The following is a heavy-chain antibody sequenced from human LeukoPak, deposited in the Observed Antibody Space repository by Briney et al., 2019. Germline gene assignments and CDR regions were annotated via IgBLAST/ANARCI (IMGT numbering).Heavy chain of an antibody. CDR2: INPSGGST. Sequence: ASVKVSCKASGYTFTGYYMHWVRQAPGQGLEWMGIINPSGGSTRYAQKFQGRVTITADKSTSTAYMELSSLRSEDTAVYYCARMRSRKGYCSGGSCYDYWGQGTLVTVSS. J-gene: IGHJ4*02. CDR1: GYTFTGYY. V-gene: IGHV1-46*01. CDR3: ARMRSRKGYCSGGSCYDY. D-gene: IGHD2-15*01.